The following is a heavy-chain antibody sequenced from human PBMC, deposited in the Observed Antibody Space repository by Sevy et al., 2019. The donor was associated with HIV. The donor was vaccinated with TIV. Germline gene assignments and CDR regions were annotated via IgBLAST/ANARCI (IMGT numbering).Heavy chain of an antibody. CDR1: GGSISSSSYY. D-gene: IGHD6-19*01. Sequence: SETLSLTCTVSGGSISSSSYYWGCSRHPPGKGLEWIRSIYYSGSSYYNPSLKSRVTISVDTSKNYFSLKLNSVTAADTAVCYCARLGSRMGSGGWYGEYYFDYWGQGTLVTVSS. J-gene: IGHJ4*02. CDR2: IYYSGSS. V-gene: IGHV4-39*02. CDR3: ARLGSRMGSGGWYGEYYFDY.